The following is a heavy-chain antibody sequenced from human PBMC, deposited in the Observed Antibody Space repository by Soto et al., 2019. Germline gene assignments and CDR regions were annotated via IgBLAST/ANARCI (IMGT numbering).Heavy chain of an antibody. CDR3: AGGGVRGVITRTRDYYGMDV. J-gene: IGHJ6*02. CDR2: IYPGDSDT. D-gene: IGHD3-10*01. Sequence: GESLKISCKGSEYNFASYWIGWVRQMPGKGLEWMGIIYPGDSDTRYSPSFQGQVTISADKSISTAYLQWSSLKASDTAMYYCAGGGVRGVITRTRDYYGMDVWGQGTTVTVSS. V-gene: IGHV5-51*01. CDR1: EYNFASYW.